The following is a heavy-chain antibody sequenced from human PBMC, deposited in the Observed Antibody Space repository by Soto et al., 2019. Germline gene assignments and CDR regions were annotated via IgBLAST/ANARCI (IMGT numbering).Heavy chain of an antibody. CDR1: GGSFSGYY. CDR2: INHSGST. D-gene: IGHD3-3*01. V-gene: IGHV4-34*01. J-gene: IGHJ6*02. CDR3: ARGSRFLEWLLFPYYYYGMDV. Sequence: SETLSLTCAVYGGSFSGYYWSWIRQPPGKGLEWIGEINHSGSTNYNPSLKSRVTISVDTSKNQFSLKLSSVTAADTAVYYCARGSRFLEWLLFPYYYYGMDVWGQGTTVTVSS.